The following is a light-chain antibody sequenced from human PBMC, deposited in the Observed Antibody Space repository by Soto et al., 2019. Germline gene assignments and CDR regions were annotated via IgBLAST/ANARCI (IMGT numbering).Light chain of an antibody. CDR3: QEYSTYQWK. V-gene: IGKV1-5*01. J-gene: IGKJ1*01. Sequence: DIQMTQSPSTLSASVGDRVTITCRASQSISSWLAWYQQKPGKAPKLLIYDASSLESGVPSRFSGSGSGTESTLTISSRQPDDFATYYCQEYSTYQWKCGQGTKVDIK. CDR2: DAS. CDR1: QSISSW.